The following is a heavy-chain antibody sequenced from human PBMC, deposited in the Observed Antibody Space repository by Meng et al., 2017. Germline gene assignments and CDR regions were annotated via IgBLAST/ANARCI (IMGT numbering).Heavy chain of an antibody. D-gene: IGHD3-16*01. J-gene: IGHJ6*02. V-gene: IGHV3-30*04. Sequence: GESLKISCAASGFTFSSYAMHWVRQAPGKGLEWVAVISYDGSNKYYADSVKGRFTISRDNSKNTLYLQMNSLRAEDTAVYYCARDYDKPRDYYYYYGMDVWGQGTTVTVSS. CDR1: GFTFSSYA. CDR3: ARDYDKPRDYYYYYGMDV. CDR2: ISYDGSNK.